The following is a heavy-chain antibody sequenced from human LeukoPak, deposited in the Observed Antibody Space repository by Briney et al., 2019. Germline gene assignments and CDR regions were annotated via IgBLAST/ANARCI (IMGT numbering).Heavy chain of an antibody. Sequence: SVKVSCKASGGTFSSYAISWVRQAPGQGLEWMGRIIPILGTANYAQKFQGRVTITADKSTSTAYMVLSSLRSEDTAVYYCASRWFGELLDYYGMDVWGQGTTVTVSS. V-gene: IGHV1-69*04. CDR2: IIPILGTA. CDR1: GGTFSSYA. CDR3: ASRWFGELLDYYGMDV. J-gene: IGHJ6*02. D-gene: IGHD3-10*01.